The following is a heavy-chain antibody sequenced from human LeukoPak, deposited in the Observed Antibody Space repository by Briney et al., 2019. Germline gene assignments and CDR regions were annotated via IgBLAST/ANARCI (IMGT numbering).Heavy chain of an antibody. V-gene: IGHV3-23*01. J-gene: IGHJ4*02. CDR3: AKGRYSSMVGMFDY. D-gene: IGHD5-18*01. CDR1: GLRFTSYA. Sequence: GGSLRLSCAASGLRFTSYAMSWVRQAPGKGLEWVSAISGSGGSTYYADSVKGRFTISRDNSKNTLYLQMNSLRAEDTAVYYCAKGRYSSMVGMFDYWGQGTLVTVSS. CDR2: ISGSGGST.